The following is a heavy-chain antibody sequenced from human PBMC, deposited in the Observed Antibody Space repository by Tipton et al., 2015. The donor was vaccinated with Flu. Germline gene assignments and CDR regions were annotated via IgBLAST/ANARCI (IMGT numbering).Heavy chain of an antibody. CDR1: GYSISSRYY. CDR2: VYHGGTT. J-gene: IGHJ4*02. D-gene: IGHD3-10*01. V-gene: IGHV4-38-2*02. Sequence: TLSLTCTVSGYSISSRYYWGWIRQPPGKGLEWIGCVYHGGTTYYNPSLKSRVAISLDTFQNQFSLKLTSVTAADTAVYYCATTTYYYGSGSHAYWGQGTLVTVSS. CDR3: ATTTYYYGSGSHAY.